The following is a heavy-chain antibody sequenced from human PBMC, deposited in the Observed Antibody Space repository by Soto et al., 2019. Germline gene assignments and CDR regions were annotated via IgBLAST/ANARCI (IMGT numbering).Heavy chain of an antibody. J-gene: IGHJ3*02. CDR2: ISYDGSNK. V-gene: IGHV3-30-3*01. D-gene: IGHD2-21*02. CDR1: GFTFSSYA. Sequence: QVQLVESGGGVVQPGRSLRLSCAASGFTFSSYAMHWVRQAPGKGLEWVAVISYDGSNKYYADSVKGRFTISRDNSKNTLYLQMNSLRAEDTAVYYCARYIVVVTVTYAFDIWGQGTMVTVSS. CDR3: ARYIVVVTVTYAFDI.